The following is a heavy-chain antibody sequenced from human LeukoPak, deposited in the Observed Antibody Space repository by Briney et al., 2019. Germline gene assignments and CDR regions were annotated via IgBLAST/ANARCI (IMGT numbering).Heavy chain of an antibody. CDR3: ARDTGGRGRLDAFDI. CDR1: GGSFSSYY. CDR2: IDYSGNT. V-gene: IGHV4-59*12. D-gene: IGHD3-10*01. Sequence: SETLSLSCTVSGGSFSSYYWTWIRQPPGKGLEWIAYIDYSGNTNYNPSLKSRVTMSVDKSKNQFSLKLSSVTAADTAIYYCARDTGGRGRLDAFDIWGQGTMVTVSS. J-gene: IGHJ3*02.